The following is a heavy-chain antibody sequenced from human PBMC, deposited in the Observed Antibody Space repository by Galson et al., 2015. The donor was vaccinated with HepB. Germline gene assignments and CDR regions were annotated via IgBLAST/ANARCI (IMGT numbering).Heavy chain of an antibody. D-gene: IGHD5-24*01. CDR1: GGTFSNND. Sequence: SVKVSCKASGGTFSNNDIDWVRQAPGQGLEWLGEIIPIFGAPHYAQKFQDRLSITADESTSTVYMELSSLRSDDTAVYYCARAAIRWQYLHPFDYWGQGTLVTVSA. V-gene: IGHV1-69*13. J-gene: IGHJ4*02. CDR3: ARAAIRWQYLHPFDY. CDR2: IIPIFGAP.